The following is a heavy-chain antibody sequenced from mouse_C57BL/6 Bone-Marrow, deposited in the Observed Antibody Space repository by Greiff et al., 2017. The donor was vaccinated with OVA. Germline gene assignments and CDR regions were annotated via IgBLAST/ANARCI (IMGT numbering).Heavy chain of an antibody. V-gene: IGHV1-53*01. Sequence: QVQLQQPGTELVKPGASVKLSCKASGYTFTSYWMHWVKQRPGQGLEWIGNINPSNGGTNYNEKFKSKATLTVDKSSSTAYMQLSSLTSEDSAVYYCARGLVLRSYYCAMDYWGQGTSVTVSS. CDR1: GYTFTSYW. D-gene: IGHD1-1*01. CDR3: ARGLVLRSYYCAMDY. CDR2: INPSNGGT. J-gene: IGHJ4*01.